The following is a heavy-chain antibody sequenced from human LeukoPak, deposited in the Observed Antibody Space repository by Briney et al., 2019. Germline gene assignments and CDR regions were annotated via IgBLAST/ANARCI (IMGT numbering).Heavy chain of an antibody. D-gene: IGHD3-3*01. J-gene: IGHJ4*02. Sequence: GGSLRLSCAASGFTFSSYWMSWVRQAPGKGLEWVANIKQDGSEKYHVDSVKGRFTISRDNAKNSLYLQMNSLRAEDTALYYCAKDKIYDFWSGYFDYWGQGTLVTVSS. CDR2: IKQDGSEK. CDR1: GFTFSSYW. V-gene: IGHV3-7*03. CDR3: AKDKIYDFWSGYFDY.